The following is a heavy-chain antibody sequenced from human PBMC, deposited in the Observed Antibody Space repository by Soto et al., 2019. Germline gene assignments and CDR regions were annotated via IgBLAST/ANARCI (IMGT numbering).Heavy chain of an antibody. V-gene: IGHV1-69*08. D-gene: IGHD5-12*01. J-gene: IGHJ4*02. Sequence: QVQLVQSGAEVKKPGSSVKVSCKASGGTFSSYTISWVRQAPGQGLEWMGRIIPILDIANYAQKFQGRVTITADKSTSTAYMELSSLRSEDTAVYYCARDGQNRDGYTLDYWGQGTLVTVSS. CDR3: ARDGQNRDGYTLDY. CDR2: IIPILDIA. CDR1: GGTFSSYT.